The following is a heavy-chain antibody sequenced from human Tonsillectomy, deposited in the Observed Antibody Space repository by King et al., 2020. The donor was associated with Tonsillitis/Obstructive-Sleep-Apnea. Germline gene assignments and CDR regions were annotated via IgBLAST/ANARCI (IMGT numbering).Heavy chain of an antibody. Sequence: PLQESGPGLVKPSETLSLTCSVSSGSISTYYWNWIRQSPGKGLEWIGSIYYNGNTNYNPSLKGRVSMSVDTSKNQFFLRLSSVTAADTAIYYCARAFCSGDRCSSYWYFDFWGRGTLLTVSS. V-gene: IGHV4-59*01. J-gene: IGHJ2*01. CDR3: ARAFCSGDRCSSYWYFDF. D-gene: IGHD2-21*01. CDR1: SGSISTYY. CDR2: IYYNGNT.